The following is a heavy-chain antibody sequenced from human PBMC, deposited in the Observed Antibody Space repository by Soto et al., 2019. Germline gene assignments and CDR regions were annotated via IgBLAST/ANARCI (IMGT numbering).Heavy chain of an antibody. V-gene: IGHV3-48*01. Sequence: GSLRLSCVASGFTFSSYAMNWVRQAPGKGLEWVSYIGIGSSTKYYADSVKGRFTIPRDNAKNSLYLQMNSLRAEDTAVYYCARDQLYYNDISGRPLNAFDVWGQGTMVTVSS. CDR1: GFTFSSYA. CDR2: IGIGSSTK. D-gene: IGHD3-22*01. J-gene: IGHJ3*01. CDR3: ARDQLYYNDISGRPLNAFDV.